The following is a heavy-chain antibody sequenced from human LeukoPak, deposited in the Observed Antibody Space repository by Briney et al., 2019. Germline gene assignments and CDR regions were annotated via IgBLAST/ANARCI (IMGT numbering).Heavy chain of an antibody. V-gene: IGHV3-20*04. J-gene: IGHJ4*02. CDR1: GFTFDDYG. Sequence: GGSLRLSCAASGFTFDDYGMSWVRQAPGKGLEWVSGINWNGGSTGYADSVKGRFTISRDNAKNSLYLQMNSLRAEDTALYYCARTHRLYSSSWYYFDYWGQGTLVTVSS. D-gene: IGHD6-13*01. CDR3: ARTHRLYSSSWYYFDY. CDR2: INWNGGST.